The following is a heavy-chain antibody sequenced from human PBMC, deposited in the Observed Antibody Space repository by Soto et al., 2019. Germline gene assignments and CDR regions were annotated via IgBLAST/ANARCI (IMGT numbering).Heavy chain of an antibody. D-gene: IGHD3-16*01. J-gene: IGHJ6*02. CDR1: GGTFSSYA. CDR2: IIPIFGTA. V-gene: IGHV1-69*13. CDR3: ARVWRSTTYYYYYYGMDV. Sequence: SVKVSCKASGGTFSSYAISWVRQAPGQGLEWMGGIIPIFGTANYAQKFQGRVTITADESTSTAYMELSSLRSEDTAVYYCARVWRSTTYYYYYYGMDVWGQGTTVTVSS.